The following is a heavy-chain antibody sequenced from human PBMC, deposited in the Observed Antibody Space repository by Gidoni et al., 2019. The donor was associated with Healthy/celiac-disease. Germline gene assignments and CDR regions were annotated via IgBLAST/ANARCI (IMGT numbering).Heavy chain of an antibody. CDR2: ISGSGGST. D-gene: IGHD3-10*01. CDR3: AKSPRGGYGMDV. J-gene: IGHJ6*02. Sequence: EVQLLESGGGLVQPGGSLSLSCAASGFAFSSYAMSWVRQAPGKGLEWVSAISGSGGSTYYADSVKGRFTISRDNSKNTLYLQMNSLRAEDTAVDYCAKSPRGGYGMDVWGQGTTVTVSS. CDR1: GFAFSSYA. V-gene: IGHV3-23*01.